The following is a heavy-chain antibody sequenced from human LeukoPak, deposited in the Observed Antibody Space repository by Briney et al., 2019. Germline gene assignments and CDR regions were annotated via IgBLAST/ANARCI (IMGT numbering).Heavy chain of an antibody. CDR3: ATASFSSWYYDY. J-gene: IGHJ4*02. V-gene: IGHV4-59*01. D-gene: IGHD6-13*01. CDR2: IYYTGST. Sequence: SETLSLTCTVSGGSISTYYWSWIRQPPGKGLEWIGYIYYTGSTNYNPSLKSRVTISVDTSKNQFSLMLSSVTAADTAVYFRATASFSSWYYDYWGQGTLVTVSS. CDR1: GGSISTYY.